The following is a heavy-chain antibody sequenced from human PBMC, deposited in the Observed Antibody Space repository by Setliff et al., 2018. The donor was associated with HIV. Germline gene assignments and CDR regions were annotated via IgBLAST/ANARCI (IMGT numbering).Heavy chain of an antibody. CDR3: SRGTYYKGLDP. CDR2: IYYTGTT. V-gene: IGHV4-31*03. J-gene: IGHJ5*02. Sequence: SETLSLTCTVSGASISRGNYYWTWIRQVPGKGLEWIGSIYYTGTTNYTPSLESRLTISIDTSQTHFSLKLTSVTAADTALYFCSRGTYYKGLDPWGQGTLVTVSS. CDR1: GASISRGNYY. D-gene: IGHD3-10*01.